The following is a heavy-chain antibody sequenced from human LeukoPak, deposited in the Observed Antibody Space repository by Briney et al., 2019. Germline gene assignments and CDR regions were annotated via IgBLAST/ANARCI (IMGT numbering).Heavy chain of an antibody. Sequence: SETLSLTCTVSGGSISSYYWSWIRQPPGKGLEWIGYIYYSGSTNYNPSLKSRVTISVDTSKNQFSLKLSSATAADTAVYYCARDSGYGDPFDYWGQGTLVTVSS. D-gene: IGHD3-22*01. CDR2: IYYSGST. J-gene: IGHJ4*02. CDR1: GGSISSYY. CDR3: ARDSGYGDPFDY. V-gene: IGHV4-59*01.